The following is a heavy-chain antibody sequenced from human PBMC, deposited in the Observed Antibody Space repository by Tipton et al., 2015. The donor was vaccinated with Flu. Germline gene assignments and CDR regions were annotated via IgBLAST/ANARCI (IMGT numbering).Heavy chain of an antibody. CDR3: AKEEGYGSGHSGWDV. Sequence: SLRLSCAASGFTFGDFAMNWVRRAPGKGLEWVSGISWNSGNIGYGDAVEGRFTISRDNAKNSVYLQMNSLRGDDTALYYCAKEEGYGSGHSGWDVWGQGPTVIVSS. CDR2: ISWNSGNI. CDR1: GFTFGDFA. J-gene: IGHJ6*02. D-gene: IGHD3-10*01. V-gene: IGHV3-9*01.